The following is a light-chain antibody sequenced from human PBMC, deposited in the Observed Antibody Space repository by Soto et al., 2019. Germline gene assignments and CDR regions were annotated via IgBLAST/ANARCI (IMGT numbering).Light chain of an antibody. CDR2: AAS. V-gene: IGKV1-39*01. J-gene: IGKJ1*01. CDR1: QIISIY. Sequence: DIQMAQSPSSLSASVGDRVTITCRASQIISIYLNWYQLKPGKAPKLLIYAASTLQSGVPSRFSGSGSGTDFTLTISCLQSEDFATYYCQQYYSYPRTFGQGTKVDIK. CDR3: QQYYSYPRT.